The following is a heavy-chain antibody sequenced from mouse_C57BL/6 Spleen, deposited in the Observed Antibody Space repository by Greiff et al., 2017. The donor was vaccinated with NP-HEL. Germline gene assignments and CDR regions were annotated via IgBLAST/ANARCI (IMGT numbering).Heavy chain of an antibody. Sequence: EVQLQESGPGLVKPSQSLSLTCSVTGYSITSGYYWNWIRQFPGNNLEWMGYISYDGSNNYNPSLKNRISITRDTSKNQFFLKLNSVTTEDTATYYCARGAYGSSYWYFDVWGTGTTVTVSS. CDR2: ISYDGSN. J-gene: IGHJ1*03. D-gene: IGHD1-1*01. CDR3: ARGAYGSSYWYFDV. V-gene: IGHV3-6*01. CDR1: GYSITSGYY.